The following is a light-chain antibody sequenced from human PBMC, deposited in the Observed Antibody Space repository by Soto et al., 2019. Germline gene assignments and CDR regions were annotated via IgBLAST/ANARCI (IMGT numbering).Light chain of an antibody. J-gene: IGKJ1*01. CDR3: QQYDVYSRT. V-gene: IGKV1-5*03. Sequence: DIRMTQSPSTLSASVGDRVTITCRASQNVNNWVAWYQQKPGKAPKLLIYKTSNLESGVPSRFSGSGSGTEYTLSITSMQRDDFATYNGQQYDVYSRTFGQGTKV. CDR2: KTS. CDR1: QNVNNW.